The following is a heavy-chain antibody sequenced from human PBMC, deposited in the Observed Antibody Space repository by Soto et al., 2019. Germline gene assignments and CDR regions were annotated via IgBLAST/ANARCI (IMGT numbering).Heavy chain of an antibody. CDR1: GFIFSTYW. J-gene: IGHJ4*01. CDR2: IRQDGRET. CDR3: ASDRGWSVADY. V-gene: IGHV3-7*04. D-gene: IGHD3-3*01. Sequence: HAGGSLRLSCTASGFIFSTYWMSWVRQAPGKGLEWVANIRQDGRETNYVDSVKGRFTISRDNAKNSLFLQMNNLRAEDTALYYCASDRGWSVADYWGHGTLVTVSS.